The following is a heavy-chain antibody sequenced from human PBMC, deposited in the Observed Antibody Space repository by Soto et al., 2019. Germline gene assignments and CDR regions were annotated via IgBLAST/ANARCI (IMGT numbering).Heavy chain of an antibody. J-gene: IGHJ3*02. CDR2: IYYSGST. CDR3: AGASPCHPGVFAI. Sequence: HPGKGLEWIGYIYYSGSTYYKPSLKSRVTISVDTSKNQLSLKLSSVTAADTVVYYCAGASPCHPGVFAIWGQGS. V-gene: IGHV4-31*02.